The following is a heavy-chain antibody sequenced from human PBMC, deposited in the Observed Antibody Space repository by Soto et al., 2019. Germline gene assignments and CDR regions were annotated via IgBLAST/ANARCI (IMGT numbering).Heavy chain of an antibody. CDR3: AREAYGSGSYYNEEPYYYYGLDV. V-gene: IGHV4-30-4*01. J-gene: IGHJ6*02. D-gene: IGHD3-10*01. CDR1: GGSISSGDYY. CDR2: IYYSGST. Sequence: SETLSLTCTVSGGSISSGDYYWSWIRQPPGKGLEWIGYIYYSGSTYYNPSLKSRVTISVDTSKNQFSLKLSSVTAADTAVYYCAREAYGSGSYYNEEPYYYYGLDVWGQGTTVTVSS.